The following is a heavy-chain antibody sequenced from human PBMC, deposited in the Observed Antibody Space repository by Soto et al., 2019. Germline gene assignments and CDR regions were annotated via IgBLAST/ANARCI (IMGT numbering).Heavy chain of an antibody. V-gene: IGHV3-23*01. Sequence: GGSLRLSCVGSGITFSTSAMNWVRHAPGKGLEWVSGISSSGDSSHYADSVKGRFTISRDNSKNTLYLQMNSLRAEDTAVYYYSRVIVVARGASYFGYWGPGTLVTVSS. CDR3: SRVIVVARGASYFGY. CDR2: ISSSGDSS. CDR1: GITFSTSA. D-gene: IGHD2-2*01. J-gene: IGHJ4*02.